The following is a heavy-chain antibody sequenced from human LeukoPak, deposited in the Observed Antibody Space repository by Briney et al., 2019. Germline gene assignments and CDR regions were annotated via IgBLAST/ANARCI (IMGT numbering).Heavy chain of an antibody. CDR1: GFTFSSYA. CDR2: ISGSGGST. V-gene: IGHV3-23*01. CDR3: AKDRMRLERYNFDY. Sequence: GGSLRLSCAASGFTFSSYAMSWVRQAPGQGLEWVSAISGSGGSTYYADSVKGRFTISRDNSKNTLYLQMNSLRAEGTAVYYCAKDRMRLERYNFDYWGQGTLVTVSS. J-gene: IGHJ4*02. D-gene: IGHD1-1*01.